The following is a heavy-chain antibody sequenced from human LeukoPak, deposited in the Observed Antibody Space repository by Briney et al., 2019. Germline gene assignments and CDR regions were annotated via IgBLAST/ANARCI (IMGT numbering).Heavy chain of an antibody. J-gene: IGHJ4*02. Sequence: SETLSLTCTVSGGSISSGSYYWSWIRQPAGKGLEWIGRIYTSGSTNYNPSLKSRVTISVDTSKNQFSLKLSSVTAADTAVYYCARDHMESVGALSNWGQGTLVTVSS. CDR2: IYTSGST. V-gene: IGHV4-61*02. CDR1: GGSISSGSYY. D-gene: IGHD1-26*01. CDR3: ARDHMESVGALSN.